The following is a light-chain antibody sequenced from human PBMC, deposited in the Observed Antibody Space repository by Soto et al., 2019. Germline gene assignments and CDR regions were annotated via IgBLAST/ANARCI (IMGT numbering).Light chain of an antibody. V-gene: IGKV1-39*01. CDR2: AAS. CDR3: QQSYDTPLT. Sequence: DIQMTQSPPSLSASVGDRVTITCRASQNIRTYLNWYQQKPGKAPKLLIYAASTLQSGVPSRFRGSGSETDFTLNISSLQPEDFETYYCQQSYDTPLTFGGGTKVDIK. J-gene: IGKJ4*01. CDR1: QNIRTY.